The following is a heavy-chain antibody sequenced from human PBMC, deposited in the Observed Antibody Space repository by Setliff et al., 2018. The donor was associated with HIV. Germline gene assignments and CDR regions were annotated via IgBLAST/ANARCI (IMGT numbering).Heavy chain of an antibody. Sequence: SETLSLTCTVSGGSISSSSYYWGWIRQPPGKGLEWIGSIHYNEKTYYNPSLKSRVTISVDTSKNQFSLKLSSVTAADTAVYYCASRIYYYDSNNFLREEGFDPWGQGTLVTVSS. CDR1: GGSISSSSYY. D-gene: IGHD3-22*01. V-gene: IGHV4-39*01. CDR3: ASRIYYYDSNNFLREEGFDP. CDR2: IHYNEKT. J-gene: IGHJ5*02.